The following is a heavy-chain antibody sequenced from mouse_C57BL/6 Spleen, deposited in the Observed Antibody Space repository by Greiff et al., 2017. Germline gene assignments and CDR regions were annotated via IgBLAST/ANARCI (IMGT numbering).Heavy chain of an antibody. V-gene: IGHV3-8*01. D-gene: IGHD1-1*01. CDR3: ARKDYGSPWYFDV. Sequence: DVQLQESGPGLAKPSQTLSLTCSVTGYSITSDYWNWIRKFPGNKLEYMGYISYSGSTYYNPSLKSRISITRATSKNQYYLQLNSVTTEDTATYYCARKDYGSPWYFDVWGTGTTVTVSS. CDR1: GYSITSDY. J-gene: IGHJ1*03. CDR2: ISYSGST.